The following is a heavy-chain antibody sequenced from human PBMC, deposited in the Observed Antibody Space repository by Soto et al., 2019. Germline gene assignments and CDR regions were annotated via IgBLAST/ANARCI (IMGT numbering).Heavy chain of an antibody. CDR2: ISSSGRQT. CDR3: AKDRTTFGVINQYFFDS. CDR1: GFTFSNYA. V-gene: IGHV3-23*01. D-gene: IGHD3-3*01. Sequence: EVQLLESGGTLVQLGGSQRLSCAASGFTFSNYAMSWVRQAPGKGLEWVSAISSSGRQTYYADSVRGRFTILRDNSKNALYLQMSSLRAGDTAVYYCAKDRTTFGVINQYFFDSWGQGTLVAVSS. J-gene: IGHJ4*02.